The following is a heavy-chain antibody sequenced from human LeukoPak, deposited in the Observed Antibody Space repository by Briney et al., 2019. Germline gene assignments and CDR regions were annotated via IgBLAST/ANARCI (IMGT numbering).Heavy chain of an antibody. CDR3: GINRLGKALDI. J-gene: IGHJ3*02. CDR2: IGPKRGDT. D-gene: IGHD7-27*01. Sequence: ASVKVSCKASRYTFTDYFIHWVRQAPGQGLEWMGWIGPKRGDTSYSQKFQGRVTVTRDTSISTAYMELSRLRFDDTAVYYCGINRLGKALDIWGQGTMVTVSS. CDR1: RYTFTDYF. V-gene: IGHV1-2*02.